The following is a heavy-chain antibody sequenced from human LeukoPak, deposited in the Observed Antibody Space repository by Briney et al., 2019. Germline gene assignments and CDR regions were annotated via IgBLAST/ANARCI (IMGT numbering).Heavy chain of an antibody. CDR1: GFTFSSYE. D-gene: IGHD1-7*01. Sequence: GGSLRLSCAASGFTFSSYEMNWVRQAPGKGLEWVSYISSSGSTIYYADSVKGRFTISRDNAKNSLYLQMNSLRAEDTAAYYCARELELFAFDIWGQGTMVTVSS. V-gene: IGHV3-48*03. J-gene: IGHJ3*02. CDR2: ISSSGSTI. CDR3: ARELELFAFDI.